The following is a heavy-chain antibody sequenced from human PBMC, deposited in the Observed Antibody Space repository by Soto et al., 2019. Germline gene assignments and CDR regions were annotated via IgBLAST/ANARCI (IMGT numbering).Heavy chain of an antibody. V-gene: IGHV1-18*01. CDR1: GYTFTSYG. D-gene: IGHD2-2*01. CDR3: ARDCSSTSCQLGLGNV. CDR2: ISAYNGNT. Sequence: QVPLVQSGAEVKKPGASVKVSCKASGYTFTSYGISWVRQAPGQGLEWMGWISAYNGNTNYAQKLQGRVTMTTDTSTSTAYMELRSLRSDDTAVYYCARDCSSTSCQLGLGNVWGQGTTVTVSS. J-gene: IGHJ6*02.